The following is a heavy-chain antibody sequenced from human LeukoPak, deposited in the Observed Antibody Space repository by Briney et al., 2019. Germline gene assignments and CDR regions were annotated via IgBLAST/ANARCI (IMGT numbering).Heavy chain of an antibody. J-gene: IGHJ6*03. V-gene: IGHV4-39*01. CDR2: SYYSGTT. Sequence: PSETLSLTCTVSGVSISSSHYYWGWIRQTPGKGLEWIVTSYYSGTTYYNPSLESLTTISEDTSKNQFPLMLRSLTAADTAVYYCARQISDYYYYYIDVWGKGTTVTVSS. CDR1: GVSISSSHYY. D-gene: IGHD3-10*01. CDR3: ARQISDYYYYYIDV.